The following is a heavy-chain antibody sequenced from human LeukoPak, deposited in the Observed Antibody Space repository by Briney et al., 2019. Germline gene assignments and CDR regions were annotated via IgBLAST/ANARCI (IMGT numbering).Heavy chain of an antibody. CDR2: IYPGDSET. D-gene: IGHD6-13*01. J-gene: IGHJ4*02. CDR3: AKAAEAAAGTFDY. V-gene: IGHV5-51*01. Sequence: GESLKISCKGSGHSFTSHWIGWVRQMPEKGLEWMGIIYPGDSETRYSPSFQGQVTISADKSISTAYLQWSSLKASDTAMYYCAKAAEAAAGTFDYWGQGTLVTVSS. CDR1: GHSFTSHW.